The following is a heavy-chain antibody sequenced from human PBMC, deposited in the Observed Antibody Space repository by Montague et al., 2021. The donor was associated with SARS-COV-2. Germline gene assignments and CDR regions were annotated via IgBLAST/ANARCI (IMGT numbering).Heavy chain of an antibody. Sequence: LSCAASGFTFSSYSMNLVRQAPGKGLEWVPSISSSSSYIYYADSVKGRFTISRDNAKNSLYLQMNSLRAEDTAVYYCSRNLGSGWAYFDYWGQGTLVTVSS. CDR2: ISSSSSYI. V-gene: IGHV3-21*01. CDR3: SRNLGSGWAYFDY. D-gene: IGHD6-19*01. J-gene: IGHJ4*02. CDR1: GFTFSSYS.